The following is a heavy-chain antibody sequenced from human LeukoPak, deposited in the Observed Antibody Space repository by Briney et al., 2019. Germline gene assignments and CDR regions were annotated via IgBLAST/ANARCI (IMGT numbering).Heavy chain of an antibody. J-gene: IGHJ4*02. CDR1: GGTFATYS. V-gene: IGHV1-69*08. CDR3: ARAGQISTGAYFDY. CDR2: IIPVLDKT. Sequence: SVKVSCKAFGGTFATYSYSWVRQAPGQGLEWMGRIIPVLDKTNYAQKFQGRATITADKTTNTAYMDLSSLRSEDTAVYYCARAGQISTGAYFDYWGRGTLVTVSS. D-gene: IGHD3-10*01.